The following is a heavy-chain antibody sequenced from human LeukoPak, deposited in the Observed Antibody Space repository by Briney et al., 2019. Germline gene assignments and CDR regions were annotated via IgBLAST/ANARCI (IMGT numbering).Heavy chain of an antibody. Sequence: ASVKVSCKASGYSFTSYGITWVRQAPGQGLEWMGWISGYNGHTNYAQKFQGRVTMTRDMSTSTVYMELSSLRSEDTAVYYCASMRAKWELPSYWGQGTLVTVSS. J-gene: IGHJ4*02. CDR3: ASMRAKWELPSY. D-gene: IGHD1-26*01. CDR1: GYSFTSYG. CDR2: ISGYNGHT. V-gene: IGHV1-18*01.